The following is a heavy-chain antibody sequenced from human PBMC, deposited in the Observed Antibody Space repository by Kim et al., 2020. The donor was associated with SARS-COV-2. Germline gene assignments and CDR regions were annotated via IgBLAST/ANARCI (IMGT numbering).Heavy chain of an antibody. J-gene: IGHJ4*02. CDR2: ISSSGSTI. D-gene: IGHD6-6*01. V-gene: IGHV3-48*03. CDR3: ARGAGSSSLWYFDY. Sequence: GGSLRLSCAASGFTFSSYEMNWVRQAPGKGLEWVSYISSSGSTIYYADSVKGRFTISRDNAKNSLYLQMNSLRAEDTAVYYCARGAGSSSLWYFDYWGQGTLVTVAS. CDR1: GFTFSSYE.